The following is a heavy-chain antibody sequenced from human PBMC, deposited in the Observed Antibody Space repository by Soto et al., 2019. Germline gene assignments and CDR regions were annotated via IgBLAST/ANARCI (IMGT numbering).Heavy chain of an antibody. CDR3: ARAYGGNPALFDP. V-gene: IGHV3-74*01. Sequence: GGSLRLSCAASGFTFINYWMHWVRQAPGKGLVWVSRVNNDGSDTIYADSVKGRFTVSRDNSKNTLYLQMNSLRAEDTAVYYCARAYGGNPALFDPWGQGTLVTVSS. CDR1: GFTFINYW. CDR2: VNNDGSDT. J-gene: IGHJ5*02. D-gene: IGHD4-17*01.